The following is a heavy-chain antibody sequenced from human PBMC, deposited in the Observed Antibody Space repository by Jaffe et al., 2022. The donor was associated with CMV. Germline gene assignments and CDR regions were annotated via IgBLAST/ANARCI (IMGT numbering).Heavy chain of an antibody. CDR2: ISYDGSNK. CDR3: AKDPIPYSSGSQYSSYFDY. J-gene: IGHJ4*02. CDR1: GFTFSSYG. Sequence: QVQLVESGGGVVQPGRSLRLSCAASGFTFSSYGMHWVRQAPGKGLEWVAVISYDGSNKYYADSVKGRFTISRDNSKNTLYLQMNSLRAEDTAVYYCAKDPIPYSSGSQYSSYFDYWGQGTLVTVSS. D-gene: IGHD6-19*01. V-gene: IGHV3-30*18.